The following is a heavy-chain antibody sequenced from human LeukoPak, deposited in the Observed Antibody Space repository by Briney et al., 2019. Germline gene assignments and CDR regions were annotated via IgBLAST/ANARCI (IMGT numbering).Heavy chain of an antibody. Sequence: QPGGSLRLSCAASGFTFSSYAMSWVRQAPGKGLEWVSAISGSGGSTYYADSVKGRFTISRDNSKNTLYLQMNSLRAEDTAVYYCAKAMMDYSDPDDAFDIWGQGTMVTVSS. J-gene: IGHJ3*02. CDR1: GFTFSSYA. CDR3: AKAMMDYSDPDDAFDI. V-gene: IGHV3-23*01. CDR2: ISGSGGST. D-gene: IGHD4-17*01.